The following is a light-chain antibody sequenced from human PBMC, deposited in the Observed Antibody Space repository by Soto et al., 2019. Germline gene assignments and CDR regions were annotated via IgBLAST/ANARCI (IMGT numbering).Light chain of an antibody. CDR1: ESVSRNY. J-gene: IGKJ1*01. Sequence: DIVLTQSPGTLSLSPGDSATLSCRASESVSRNYIAWYQQKPGQAPRLLIFETSNTATGIQDRFGGSGSETEFTLTIRGLEPEDSAVYYCQYCGTPRTCGQGTKVDIK. V-gene: IGKV3-20*01. CDR3: QYCGTPRT. CDR2: ETS.